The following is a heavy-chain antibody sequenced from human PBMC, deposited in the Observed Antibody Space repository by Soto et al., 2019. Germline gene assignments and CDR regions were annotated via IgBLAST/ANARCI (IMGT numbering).Heavy chain of an antibody. CDR1: GGSISSEGYY. J-gene: IGHJ3*01. D-gene: IGHD3-9*01. CDR2: FYYSGTT. V-gene: IGHV4-31*03. CDR3: ARRHDILTGSDSFDV. Sequence: QVQLQESGPGLVKPSQTLSLTCTLSGGSISSEGYYWTWIRQHPGKGLEWIGDFYYSGTTSYNPSLKSRLTIPVDTSNNQFSLRLSSVTAADTAMYYCARRHDILTGSDSFDVWGRGTMVTVSS.